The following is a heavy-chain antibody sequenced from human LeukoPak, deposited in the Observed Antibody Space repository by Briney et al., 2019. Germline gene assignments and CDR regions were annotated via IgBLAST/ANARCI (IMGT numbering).Heavy chain of an antibody. CDR2: INPNSGGT. J-gene: IGHJ4*02. V-gene: IGHV1-2*02. CDR3: ATIDIVVVPAGSFDY. CDR1: GYTFTGYY. Sequence: ASVKVSCKASGYTFTGYYMHWVRQAPGQGLEWMGWINPNSGGTNYAQKFQGRVTMTRDTSISTAYMELSRLRSDDTAVYYCATIDIVVVPAGSFDYWGQGTLVTVSS. D-gene: IGHD2-2*01.